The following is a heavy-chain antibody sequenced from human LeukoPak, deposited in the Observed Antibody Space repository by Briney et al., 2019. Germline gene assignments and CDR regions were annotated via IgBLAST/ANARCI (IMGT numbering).Heavy chain of an antibody. Sequence: GRSLRLSCAASGFTFSNYWMHWVRQAPGKGLVWVSRINSDGSSTSYADSVKGRFTISRDNAKNTLYLQMNSLRAEDTAVYYCARDLGARYYYYYYMDVWGKGTTVTVSS. CDR2: INSDGSST. CDR3: ARDLGARYYYYYYMDV. J-gene: IGHJ6*03. V-gene: IGHV3-74*01. D-gene: IGHD4/OR15-4a*01. CDR1: GFTFSNYW.